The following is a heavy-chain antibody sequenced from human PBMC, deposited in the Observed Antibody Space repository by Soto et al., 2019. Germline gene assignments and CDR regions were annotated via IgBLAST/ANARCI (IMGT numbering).Heavy chain of an antibody. Sequence: PGGSLRLSCAASGFTFSNYAVSWVRQAPGKGLEWVSAISGSGGSTYYAESVKGRFTISRDNSKNTLYLQMNSLRAEDTAVYYCARGVYGDYEPRGFDYWGQGTLVTVSS. J-gene: IGHJ4*02. V-gene: IGHV3-23*01. CDR3: ARGVYGDYEPRGFDY. D-gene: IGHD4-17*01. CDR2: ISGSGGST. CDR1: GFTFSNYA.